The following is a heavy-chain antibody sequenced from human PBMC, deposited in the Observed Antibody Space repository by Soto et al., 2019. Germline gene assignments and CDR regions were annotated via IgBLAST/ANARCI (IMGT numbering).Heavy chain of an antibody. CDR3: AKVYYDFWSGQTYYMDV. Sequence: PGGSLRLSCAASGFTFSSYGMHWVRQAPGKGLEWVAVISYDGSNKYYADSVKGRFTISRDNSKNTLYLQMNSLRAEDTAVYYCAKVYYDFWSGQTYYMDVWGKGTTGTVSS. J-gene: IGHJ6*03. CDR1: GFTFSSYG. CDR2: ISYDGSNK. D-gene: IGHD3-3*01. V-gene: IGHV3-30*18.